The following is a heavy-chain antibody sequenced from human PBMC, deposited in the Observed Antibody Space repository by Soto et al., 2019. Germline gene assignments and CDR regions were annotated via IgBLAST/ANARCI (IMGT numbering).Heavy chain of an antibody. CDR1: GGSISSYY. V-gene: IGHV4-59*01. CDR3: ARGYDFWSGPAIHGMDV. CDR2: IYYSGST. J-gene: IGHJ6*02. Sequence: SETLSLTCTVSGGSISSYYWSWIRQPPGKGLEWIGYIYYSGSTNYNPSLKSRVTISVDTSKNQFSLKLSSVTAADTAVYYCARGYDFWSGPAIHGMDVWGQGTTVTVSS. D-gene: IGHD3-3*01.